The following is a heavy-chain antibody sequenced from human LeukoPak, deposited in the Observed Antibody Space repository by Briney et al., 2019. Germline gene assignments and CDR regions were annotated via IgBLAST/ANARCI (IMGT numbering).Heavy chain of an antibody. J-gene: IGHJ4*02. CDR1: GGSISSGSYY. V-gene: IGHV4-39*01. D-gene: IGHD3-3*01. CDR2: IYYSGST. Sequence: SQTLSLTCTVSGGSISSGSYYWSWIRQPPGKGLEWIGSIYYSGSTYYNPSLKSRVTISVDTSKDKFSLKLSSVTAADTAVYYCARTPRRYYALTYRPYYFDYWGQGTLVTVSS. CDR3: ARTPRRYYALTYRPYYFDY.